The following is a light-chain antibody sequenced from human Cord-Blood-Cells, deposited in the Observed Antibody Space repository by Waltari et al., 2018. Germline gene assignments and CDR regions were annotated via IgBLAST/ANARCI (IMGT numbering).Light chain of an antibody. CDR3: GTWDSSLSVV. Sequence: QSVLTQPRSVSAAPGQKVTISCPGSSSNIGSNYVSWYQQLPGTAPKLLIYENNKRPSGIPDRFSGSKSGTSATLGITGLQTGDEADYYCGTWDSSLSVVFGGGTKLTVL. V-gene: IGLV1-51*02. CDR1: SSNIGSNY. J-gene: IGLJ2*01. CDR2: ENN.